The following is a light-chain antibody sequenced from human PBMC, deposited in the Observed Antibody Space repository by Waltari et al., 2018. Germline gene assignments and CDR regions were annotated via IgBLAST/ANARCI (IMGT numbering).Light chain of an antibody. V-gene: IGKV3-20*01. J-gene: IGKJ2*01. CDR3: QQYGGSPYT. CDR2: AVS. CDR1: ESVSSNY. Sequence: ENVLTQSPGTLSLSPGERATLSCKISESVSSNYLGWYQQKPGQAPRLLIYAVSSRATGIPHRFSGSRSGTDFTLTISRLEPEDFAVYYCQQYGGSPYTFGQGTKVEI.